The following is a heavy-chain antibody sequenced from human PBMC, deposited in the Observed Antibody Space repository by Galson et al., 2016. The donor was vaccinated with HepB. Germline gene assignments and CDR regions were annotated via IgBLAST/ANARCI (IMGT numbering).Heavy chain of an antibody. CDR3: AKGWSDPDS. J-gene: IGHJ4*02. V-gene: IGHV3-23*01. D-gene: IGHD3-3*01. CDR2: ISSTSHST. CDR1: GFAFSTSA. Sequence: SLRLSCAASGFAFSTSAMSWVRQAPGQGLEWVSAISSTSHSTYYADSVKGRFTISSDNPTNTLLLQMDSLKIDDTAVYYCAKGWSDPDSWGQGTLVTVSS.